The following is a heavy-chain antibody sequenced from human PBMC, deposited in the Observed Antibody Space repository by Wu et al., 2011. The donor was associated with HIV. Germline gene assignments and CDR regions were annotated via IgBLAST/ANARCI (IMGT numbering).Heavy chain of an antibody. CDR3: ARSGEAAEYYYYYMNV. CDR1: GGTFSSFA. Sequence: QVQLVQSGAEVKRPGSSVKVSCKASGGTFSSFAISWVRQASGQGLEWMGGIIPKLNAPTYAHKFQGRITISADMSTSTSYMELRSLGSEDTAVYYCARSGEAAEYYYYYMNVWGKGTTVTVSS. CDR2: IIPKLNAP. J-gene: IGHJ6*03. D-gene: IGHD6-13*01. V-gene: IGHV1-69*14.